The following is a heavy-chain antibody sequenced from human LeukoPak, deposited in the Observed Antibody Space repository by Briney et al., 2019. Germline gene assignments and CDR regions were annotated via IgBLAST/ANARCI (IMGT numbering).Heavy chain of an antibody. CDR3: ARGVHDYGDFPGFGY. Sequence: GRSLRLSCAVSGFSFSSFSMHWVRQTPGKGLEWVALISSEGGNKYYADSVKGRFTISRDNSKNTLFLQVNTLRPEDTAVYYCARGVHDYGDFPGFGYWGQGTLVTVSS. CDR2: ISSEGGNK. CDR1: GFSFSSFS. V-gene: IGHV3-30-3*01. D-gene: IGHD4-17*01. J-gene: IGHJ4*02.